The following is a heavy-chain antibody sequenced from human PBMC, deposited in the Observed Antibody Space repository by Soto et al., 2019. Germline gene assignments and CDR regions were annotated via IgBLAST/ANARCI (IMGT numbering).Heavy chain of an antibody. J-gene: IGHJ6*02. Sequence: EVQLVESGGGLVQPGGSLRLSCAASGFTFSSYSMNWVRQAPGKGLEWVSYISSSSSTIYYADSVKGRFTISRDNAKNSLYLQMNSLRDEDTAVYYCARKNTYYYDSSGRMDVWGQGPTVTVSS. CDR3: ARKNTYYYDSSGRMDV. D-gene: IGHD3-22*01. CDR2: ISSSSSTI. CDR1: GFTFSSYS. V-gene: IGHV3-48*02.